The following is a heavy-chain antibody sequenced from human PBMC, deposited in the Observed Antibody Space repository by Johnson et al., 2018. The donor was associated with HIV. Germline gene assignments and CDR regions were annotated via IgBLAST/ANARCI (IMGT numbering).Heavy chain of an antibody. J-gene: IGHJ3*02. CDR3: ARDGYCSSSSCYHDAFDI. D-gene: IGHD2-2*03. CDR2: ISYDGSNK. CDR1: GFTFSDYY. V-gene: IGHV3-30-3*01. Sequence: QEQLVESGGGLIKPGGSLRLSCAASGFTFSDYYMSWIRQAPGKGLEWVAVISYDGSNKYYTDSVKGRFSIFRDNAKNSLALQMNSLRAEDTALYYCARDGYCSSSSCYHDAFDIWGQGTMVTVSS.